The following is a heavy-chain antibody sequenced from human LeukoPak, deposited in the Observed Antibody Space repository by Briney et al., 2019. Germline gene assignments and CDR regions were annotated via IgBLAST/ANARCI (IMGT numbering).Heavy chain of an antibody. CDR1: GFTFNTYA. CDR2: ISSSGSNI. J-gene: IGHJ4*02. Sequence: GGSLRLSCAASGFTFNTYAVNWVRQAPGKGLEWVSYISSSGSNIFYADSVKGRFTISRDQAKDSVFLQMNSLRAEDTALYFCARDAVMGATPFYFDSWGQGALVTVSS. D-gene: IGHD2-15*01. V-gene: IGHV3-21*04. CDR3: ARDAVMGATPFYFDS.